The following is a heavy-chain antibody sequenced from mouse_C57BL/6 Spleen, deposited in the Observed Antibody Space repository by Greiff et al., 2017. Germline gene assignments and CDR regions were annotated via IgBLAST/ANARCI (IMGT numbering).Heavy chain of an antibody. Sequence: QVQLKQPGAELVKPGASVTMSCKASGYTFTSYWITWVKQRPGQGLEWIGDIYPGSGSTNYNEKFKSKATLTVDTSSSTAYMQLSSLTSEDSAVYYCARSYYYAMDYWGQGTSVTVSS. CDR3: ARSYYYAMDY. V-gene: IGHV1-55*01. CDR1: GYTFTSYW. J-gene: IGHJ4*01. CDR2: IYPGSGST.